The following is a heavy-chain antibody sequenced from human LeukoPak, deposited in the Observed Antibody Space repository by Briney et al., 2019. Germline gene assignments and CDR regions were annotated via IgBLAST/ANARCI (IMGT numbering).Heavy chain of an antibody. Sequence: GGSLRLSCAASGFTFSSYAMTWVRQAPGKGLEWVANIKQDGSEKYYVDSVKGRSTISRDNAKNSLYLQMNSLRAEDTAVYYCAELGITMIGGVWGKGTTVTISS. CDR3: AELGITMIGGV. V-gene: IGHV3-7*01. CDR2: IKQDGSEK. D-gene: IGHD3-10*02. J-gene: IGHJ6*04. CDR1: GFTFSSYA.